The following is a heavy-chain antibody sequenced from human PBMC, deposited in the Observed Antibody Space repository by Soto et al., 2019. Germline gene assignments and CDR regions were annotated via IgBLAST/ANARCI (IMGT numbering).Heavy chain of an antibody. D-gene: IGHD2-15*01. V-gene: IGHV3-48*01. J-gene: IGHJ6*03. CDR2: ISSSSSTI. Sequence: GGSLRLSCAASGFTFSSYSMNWVRQAPGKGLEWVSYISSSSSTIYYADSVKGRFTISRDNAKNSLYLQMNSLRAEDTAVYYCARAAQLRYCSGGSCYGPYYYYYMDVWGKGTTVTVSS. CDR3: ARAAQLRYCSGGSCYGPYYYYYMDV. CDR1: GFTFSSYS.